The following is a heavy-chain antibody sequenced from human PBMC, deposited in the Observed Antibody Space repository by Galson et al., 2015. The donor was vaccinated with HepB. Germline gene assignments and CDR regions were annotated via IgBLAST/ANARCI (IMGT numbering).Heavy chain of an antibody. V-gene: IGHV3-33*01. D-gene: IGHD4-11*01. Sequence: SLRLSCAASGFTFNSYGMHWVRQAPGKGLEWVAVIWYDGSNKYYADSVKGRFTISRDNSKNTLYLQMNSLGAEDTAVYYCARDGGALATVWGYWGQGTLVTVSS. J-gene: IGHJ4*02. CDR2: IWYDGSNK. CDR1: GFTFNSYG. CDR3: ARDGGALATVWGY.